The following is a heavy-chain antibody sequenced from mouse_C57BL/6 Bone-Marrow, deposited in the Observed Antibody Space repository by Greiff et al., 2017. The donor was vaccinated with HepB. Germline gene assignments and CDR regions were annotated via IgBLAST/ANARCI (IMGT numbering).Heavy chain of an antibody. CDR2: IDPETGGT. V-gene: IGHV1-15*01. J-gene: IGHJ3*01. CDR1: GYTFTDYE. Sequence: QVLLKQSGAELVRPGASVTLSCKASGYTFTDYEMHWVKQTPVHGLEWIGAIDPETGGTAYNQKFKGKAILTADKSSSTAYMELRSLTSEDSAVYYCTTPFAYWGQGTLVTVSA. CDR3: TTPFAY.